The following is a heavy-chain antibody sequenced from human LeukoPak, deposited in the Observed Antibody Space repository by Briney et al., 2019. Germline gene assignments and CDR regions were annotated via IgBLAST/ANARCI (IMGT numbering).Heavy chain of an antibody. CDR1: GGSISSYSYY. CDR3: ARRNSGLDY. CDR2: IFYRGNT. Sequence: SETLSLTCTVSGGSISSYSYYWDWISQPPGKGLEWIGSIFYRGNTYYNASLNSRLIISVDTSKNQFSLKLNSVTAADTAVYYCARRNSGLDYWGQGTLVTVSS. V-gene: IGHV4-39*01. J-gene: IGHJ4*02. D-gene: IGHD3-10*01.